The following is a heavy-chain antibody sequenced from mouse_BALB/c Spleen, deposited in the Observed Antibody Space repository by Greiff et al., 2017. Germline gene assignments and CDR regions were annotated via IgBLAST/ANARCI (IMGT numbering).Heavy chain of an antibody. J-gene: IGHJ4*01. V-gene: IGHV5-12-2*01. CDR3: ARQSLGYAMDY. D-gene: IGHD6-5*01. Sequence: EVKLMESGGGLVQPGGSLKLSCAASGFTFSSYTMSWVRQTPEKRLEWVAYISNGGGSTYYPDTVKGRFTISRDNAKNTLYLQLSSLKSEDTAMYYCARQSLGYAMDYWGQGTSVTVSS. CDR1: GFTFSSYT. CDR2: ISNGGGST.